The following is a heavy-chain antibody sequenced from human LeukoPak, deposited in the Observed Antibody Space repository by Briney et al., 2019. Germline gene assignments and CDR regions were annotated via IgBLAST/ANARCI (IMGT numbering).Heavy chain of an antibody. D-gene: IGHD1-1*01. CDR2: IGTAGDT. J-gene: IGHJ3*02. CDR3: ARGVQLEGAFDI. CDR1: GFTFSSYD. Sequence: GGSLRLSCAASGFTFSSYDMHWVRQATGKGLEWVSAIGTAGDTYYPGSVKGRFTISRENAKSSLYLQMNSLRAGDTAVYYCARGVQLEGAFDIWGQGTMVTVSS. V-gene: IGHV3-13*04.